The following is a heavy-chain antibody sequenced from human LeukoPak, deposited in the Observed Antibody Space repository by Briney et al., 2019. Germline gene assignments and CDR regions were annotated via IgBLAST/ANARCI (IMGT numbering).Heavy chain of an antibody. D-gene: IGHD3-10*01. J-gene: IGHJ6*03. CDR1: GFTFSSYG. CDR2: ITSTSSAI. V-gene: IGHV3-48*01. CDR3: ARDPLWFEGYYYKDV. Sequence: PGGSLRLSCAASGFTFSSYGMSWVRQAPGKGLEWVSYITSTSSAIYYADSVKGRFTISRDNAKNSLYLQMNSLRAEDTAVYYCARDPLWFEGYYYKDVWGKGTTVTVSS.